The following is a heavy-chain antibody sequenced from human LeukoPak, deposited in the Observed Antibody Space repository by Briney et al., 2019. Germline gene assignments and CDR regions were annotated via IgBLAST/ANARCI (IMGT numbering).Heavy chain of an antibody. J-gene: IGHJ6*03. Sequence: ASVKVSCKASGGTFSSYAISWVRQAPGQGLEWMGGIIPIFGTANYAQKFQGRVTITTDESTSTAYMELSSLRSEDTAVYYCARVLPGTAMVAHYYYYYMDVWGKGTTVTVSS. CDR1: GGTFSSYA. D-gene: IGHD5-18*01. V-gene: IGHV1-69*05. CDR2: IIPIFGTA. CDR3: ARVLPGTAMVAHYYYYYMDV.